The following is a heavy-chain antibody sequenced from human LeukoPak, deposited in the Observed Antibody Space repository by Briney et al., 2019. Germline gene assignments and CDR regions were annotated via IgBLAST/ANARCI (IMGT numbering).Heavy chain of an antibody. CDR2: ISGSGGST. CDR1: GFTFSSYA. D-gene: IGHD2-15*01. CDR3: AKEGADCSGGSCYDVGAFDI. V-gene: IGHV3-23*01. J-gene: IGHJ3*02. Sequence: PGGSLRLSCAASGFTFSSYAMSWVRQAPGEGLEWVSAISGSGGSTYYADSVKGRFTISRDNSKNTLYLQMNSLRAEDTAVYYCAKEGADCSGGSCYDVGAFDIWGQGTMVTVSS.